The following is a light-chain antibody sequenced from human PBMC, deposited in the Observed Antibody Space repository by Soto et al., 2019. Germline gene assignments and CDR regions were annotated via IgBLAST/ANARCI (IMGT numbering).Light chain of an antibody. Sequence: EVVMTQSPATLSVSPGDKVSLSCRANQTISNTLAWYQQKPGQAPRLLIYAASTRATGVSARFSGSRSGTEFTLTISSLQSEDFTIYYCQYYNNWLATFGGGTKVDIK. CDR2: AAS. V-gene: IGKV3-15*01. J-gene: IGKJ4*01. CDR3: QYYNNWLAT. CDR1: QTISNT.